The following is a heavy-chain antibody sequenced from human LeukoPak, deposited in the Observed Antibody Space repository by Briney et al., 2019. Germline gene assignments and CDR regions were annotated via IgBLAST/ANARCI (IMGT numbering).Heavy chain of an antibody. J-gene: IGHJ4*02. CDR3: ARVHFAESAFDH. CDR1: GYRFSSYW. Sequence: GESLKISCKGSGYRFSSYWIGWVRQMPGKGLEWMGIMYPGDSDTRYSPSFQGHVTMSVDMSISTAYLQWSSLKASDTATYYCARVHFAESAFDHWGRGTLVTVSS. D-gene: IGHD3-10*01. V-gene: IGHV5-51*01. CDR2: MYPGDSDT.